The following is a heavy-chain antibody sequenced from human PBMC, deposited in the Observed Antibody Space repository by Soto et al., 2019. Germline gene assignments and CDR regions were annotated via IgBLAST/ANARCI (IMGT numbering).Heavy chain of an antibody. Sequence: SETLSLTCTVSGGSISSYYWSWIRQPPGKGLEWIGYIYYSGSTYYNPSLKSRVTISVDTSKNQFSLKLSSVTAADTAVYYCARTDLECTSCYVGWFDPWGQGTLVTVSS. J-gene: IGHJ5*02. V-gene: IGHV4-59*06. CDR2: IYYSGST. CDR1: GGSISSYY. CDR3: ARTDLECTSCYVGWFDP. D-gene: IGHD2-2*01.